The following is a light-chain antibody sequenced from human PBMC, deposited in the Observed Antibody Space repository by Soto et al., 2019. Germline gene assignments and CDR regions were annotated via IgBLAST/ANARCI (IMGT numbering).Light chain of an antibody. J-gene: IGKJ4*01. CDR1: QSVSSY. Sequence: EIVLTQSPATLSLSPGERATLSCRASQSVSSYLAWYQQKPVQAPRLLIYDASNRATGIPARFSGSGSGTDFTLTISSLEPEDFAVYYCQQRSNWPPGLTFGGGTKVDIK. CDR2: DAS. CDR3: QQRSNWPPGLT. V-gene: IGKV3-11*01.